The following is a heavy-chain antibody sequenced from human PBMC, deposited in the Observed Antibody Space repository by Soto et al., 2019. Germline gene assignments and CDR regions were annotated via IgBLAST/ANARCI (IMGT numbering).Heavy chain of an antibody. J-gene: IGHJ4*02. Sequence: GASVKVSCKASGYTFTDYYVHWVRQASGQGLEWMGWINPNSGGTKSAQKFQGRVTMTRDTSISTAYMELSRLRSDDTAVYYCARRKGDYYDSSGYHYYFDYWGQGTLVTVSS. CDR2: INPNSGGT. V-gene: IGHV1-2*02. D-gene: IGHD3-22*01. CDR3: ARRKGDYYDSSGYHYYFDY. CDR1: GYTFTDYY.